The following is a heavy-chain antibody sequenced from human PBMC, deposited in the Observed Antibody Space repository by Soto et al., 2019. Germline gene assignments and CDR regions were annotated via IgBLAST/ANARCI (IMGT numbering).Heavy chain of an antibody. CDR1: GFTFSSYA. D-gene: IGHD5-12*01. CDR2: ISSNGGST. V-gene: IGHV3-64D*06. J-gene: IGHJ3*02. CDR3: VKDVVVATKKVLWVYAFDI. Sequence: HPGGSLRLSCSASGFTFSSYAMHWVRQAPGKGLEYVSAISSNGGSTYYADSVKGRFTISRDNSKNTLYLQMSSLRAEDTAVYYCVKDVVVATKKVLWVYAFDIWGQGTMVTVSS.